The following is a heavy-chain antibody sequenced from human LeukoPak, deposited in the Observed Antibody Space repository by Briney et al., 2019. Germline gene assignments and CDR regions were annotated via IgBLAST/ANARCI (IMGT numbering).Heavy chain of an antibody. CDR1: SGSISSYT. V-gene: IGHV4-59*08. CDR2: IYYSGST. Sequence: PSETLSLTCTVSSGSISSYTWSWIRQRPGKGVEWIGYIYYSGSTSYNPSLKSRVIMSVDTSKNQFYLKLSSVTAADTAVYYCARHGTLPYYYDSSGYPFLDYWGQGTLVTVSS. J-gene: IGHJ4*02. CDR3: ARHGTLPYYYDSSGYPFLDY. D-gene: IGHD3-22*01.